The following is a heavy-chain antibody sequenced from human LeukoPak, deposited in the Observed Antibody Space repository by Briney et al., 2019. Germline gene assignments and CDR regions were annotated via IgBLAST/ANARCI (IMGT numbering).Heavy chain of an antibody. CDR3: ARARGWYCSSTSCYNSLVLDY. D-gene: IGHD2-2*02. V-gene: IGHV1-2*02. J-gene: IGHJ4*02. Sequence: ASVKVSCKASGYTFTGYYMHWVRQAPGQGLEWMGWINPNSGGTNYAQKFQGRVTMTRDTSISTAYMELSSLRSEDTAVYYCARARGWYCSSTSCYNSLVLDYWGQGTLVTVSS. CDR2: INPNSGGT. CDR1: GYTFTGYY.